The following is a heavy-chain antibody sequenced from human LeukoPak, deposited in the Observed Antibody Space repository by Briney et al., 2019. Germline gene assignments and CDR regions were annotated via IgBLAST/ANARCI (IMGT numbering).Heavy chain of an antibody. J-gene: IGHJ3*02. D-gene: IGHD4-11*01. CDR3: ARLHDYSDAFAI. Sequence: ASVKVSCKASGYTFTSYDINWVRQATGQGLEWMGWMNPNSGNTGYAQKFQGRVTITRNTSISTAYMELSSLRSEDTAVYYCARLHDYSDAFAIWGQATTATVSS. V-gene: IGHV1-8*03. CDR1: GYTFTSYD. CDR2: MNPNSGNT.